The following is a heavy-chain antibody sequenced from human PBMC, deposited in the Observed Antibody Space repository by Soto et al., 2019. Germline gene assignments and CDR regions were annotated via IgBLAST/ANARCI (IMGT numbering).Heavy chain of an antibody. CDR2: ISYSGST. CDR3: ARVLSGSSLFDY. D-gene: IGHD1-26*01. J-gene: IGHJ4*02. Sequence: SETLSLTCTVSGGSIISDYWSWIRQPPGKGLEWIGYISYSGSTNYNPSLKSLVTISVDTSKNQFSLKLFSVTAADTAVYYCARVLSGSSLFDYWGQGTLVTVSS. V-gene: IGHV4-59*01. CDR1: GGSIISDY.